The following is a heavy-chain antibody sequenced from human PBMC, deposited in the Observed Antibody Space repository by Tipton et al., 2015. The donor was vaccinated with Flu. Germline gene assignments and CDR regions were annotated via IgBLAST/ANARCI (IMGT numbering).Heavy chain of an antibody. CDR1: GFTFSSYA. J-gene: IGHJ3*02. D-gene: IGHD5-12*01. CDR2: ISYDGSN. V-gene: IGHV3-30*01. Sequence: RPLRLSCAASGFTFSSYAMHWVRQAPGKGLEWVAVISYDGSNKVDSVKGRFTISRDNSKNTLYLQMNSLRTEDTAVYYCAREGATTYQDAFDIWGQGTMVTVSS. CDR3: AREGATTYQDAFDI.